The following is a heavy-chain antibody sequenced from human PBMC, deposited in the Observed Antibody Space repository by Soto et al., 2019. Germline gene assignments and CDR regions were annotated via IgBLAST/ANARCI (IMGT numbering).Heavy chain of an antibody. J-gene: IGHJ4*02. V-gene: IGHV4-59*08. CDR1: GGSIRHYY. CDR3: ARLGRWLQALDS. CDR2: IYYTGTT. Sequence: QVQLQESGPGLVKPSETLSLTCTVSGGSIRHYYWSWIRQPPGKGLEWVGYIYYTGTTTYNPSLKSRLTLAVDTSKNQFSLKLRSVSSADTAVNYCARLGRWLQALDSWGQRTLVTVSS. D-gene: IGHD5-12*01.